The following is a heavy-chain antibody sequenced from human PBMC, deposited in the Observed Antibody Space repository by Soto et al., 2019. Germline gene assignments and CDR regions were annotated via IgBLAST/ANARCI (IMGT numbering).Heavy chain of an antibody. CDR3: ARGERITMVRGVSYMDV. V-gene: IGHV4-61*01. J-gene: IGHJ6*03. Sequence: SETLSLTCTVSGGSVSSGSYYWSWIRQPPGKGLEWIGYIYYSGSTYYNPSLKSRVTISVDTSKNQFSLKLSSVTAADTAVYYCARGERITMVRGVSYMDVWGKGTTVTVSS. CDR2: IYYSGST. D-gene: IGHD3-10*01. CDR1: GGSVSSGSYY.